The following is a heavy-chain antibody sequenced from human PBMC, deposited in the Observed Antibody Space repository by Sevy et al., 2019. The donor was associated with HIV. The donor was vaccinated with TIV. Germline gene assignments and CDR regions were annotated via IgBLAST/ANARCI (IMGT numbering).Heavy chain of an antibody. CDR3: ARAVTAILTGFDY. CDR2: IYYSGST. Sequence: SETLSLTCTVSGGSISSYYWSWIRQPPGKGLEWIGYIYYSGSTNCNPSLKSRVTISVDTSKNQFSLKLSSVTAADTAVYYCARAVTAILTGFDYWGQGTLVTVSS. V-gene: IGHV4-59*01. J-gene: IGHJ4*02. D-gene: IGHD2-21*02. CDR1: GGSISSYY.